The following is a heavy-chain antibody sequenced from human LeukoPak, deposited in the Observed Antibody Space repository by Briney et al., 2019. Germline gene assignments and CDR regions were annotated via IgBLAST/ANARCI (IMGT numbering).Heavy chain of an antibody. CDR1: GGSFSGYY. Sequence: PSETLSLTXAVYGGSFSGYYWSWIRQPPGKGLEWIGEINHSGSTNYNPSLKSRVTISVDTSKNQFSLKLSSVTAADTAVYYCARGPGPPPPNYWGQGTLVTVSS. CDR2: INHSGST. J-gene: IGHJ4*02. V-gene: IGHV4-34*01. CDR3: ARGPGPPPPNY.